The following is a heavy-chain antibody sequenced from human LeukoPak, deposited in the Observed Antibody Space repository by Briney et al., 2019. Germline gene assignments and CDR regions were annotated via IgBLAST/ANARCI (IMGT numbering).Heavy chain of an antibody. CDR1: GDSVRANY. D-gene: IGHD1-1*01. J-gene: IGHJ4*02. V-gene: IGHV4-59*08. CDR3: ARAKPGWNPPDY. CDR2: IYNSGST. Sequence: PSETLSLTCTVSGDSVRANYWSWIRQPPGMGLEWLGYIYNSGSTSYNPSIKSRVTISVDTSKNQFSLKLSSVTAADTAVYYCARAKPGWNPPDYWGQGTLVSVSS.